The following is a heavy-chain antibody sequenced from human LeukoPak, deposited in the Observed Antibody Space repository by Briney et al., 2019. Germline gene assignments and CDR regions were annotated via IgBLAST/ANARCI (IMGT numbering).Heavy chain of an antibody. Sequence: EGSLRLSCAASGFTFSSYWMSWVRQAPGQGLEWVANIKQDGSEKYYVDSVKGRFTISRDNAKNSLYLQMNSLRAEDTAVYYCARGPPRYCSSTSCYIFDYWGQGTLVTVSS. CDR2: IKQDGSEK. CDR3: ARGPPRYCSSTSCYIFDY. J-gene: IGHJ4*02. D-gene: IGHD2-2*01. V-gene: IGHV3-7*01. CDR1: GFTFSSYW.